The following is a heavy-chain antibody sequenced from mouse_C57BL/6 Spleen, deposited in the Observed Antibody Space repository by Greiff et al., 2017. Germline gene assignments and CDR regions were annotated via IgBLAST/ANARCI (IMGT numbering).Heavy chain of an antibody. J-gene: IGHJ4*01. Sequence: VQLQESGPGLVQPSQSLSITCTVSGFSLTSYGVHWVRQSPGKGLEWLGVIWSGGSTDYNAAFISRLSISKDNSKSQVFFKMNSLQADDTAMYYCARDYYVSTYYAMDYWGQGTSVTVSS. V-gene: IGHV2-2*01. CDR3: ARDYYVSTYYAMDY. CDR2: IWSGGST. CDR1: GFSLTSYG. D-gene: IGHD1-1*01.